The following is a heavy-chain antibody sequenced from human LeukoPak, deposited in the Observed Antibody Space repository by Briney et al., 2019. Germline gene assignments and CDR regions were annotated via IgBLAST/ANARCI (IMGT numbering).Heavy chain of an antibody. CDR3: AKGFYDSRLNSNPFDF. D-gene: IGHD5/OR15-5a*01. CDR1: GTSIITSY. CDR2: IDSSGHT. J-gene: IGHJ4*02. V-gene: IGHV4-4*09. Sequence: SETLSLTCTVSGTSIITSYWSWIRQFPGKGLEWIGFIDSSGHTDSNPSLSDRVTISIDTSKNQFFLRLTSVTAADTAVYYCAKGFYDSRLNSNPFDFWGRGTLVTVSS.